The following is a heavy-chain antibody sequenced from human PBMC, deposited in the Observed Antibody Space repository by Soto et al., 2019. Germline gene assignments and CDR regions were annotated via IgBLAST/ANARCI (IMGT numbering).Heavy chain of an antibody. Sequence: SVKVSCKASGGTFSSYAISWVRQAPGQGLEWMGGIIPIFGTANYAQKFQGRVTITADESTSTAHMELSSLRSEDTAVYYCARDSRDYYGSGNPGYFDFWGQGTLVTVSS. CDR2: IIPIFGTA. V-gene: IGHV1-69*13. J-gene: IGHJ4*02. CDR1: GGTFSSYA. CDR3: ARDSRDYYGSGNPGYFDF. D-gene: IGHD3-10*01.